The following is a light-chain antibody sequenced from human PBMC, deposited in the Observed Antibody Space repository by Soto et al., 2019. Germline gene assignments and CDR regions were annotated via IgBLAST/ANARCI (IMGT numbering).Light chain of an antibody. Sequence: EIEMTQSPATLSVSPGERATLSCRASQSVSSKLAWYQQKPGQAPRLLIYDASTRATGIPARFSGSGSGTEFTLTISSLQSEDFAVYYCQRYNNWPYTFGQGTKV. CDR2: DAS. CDR1: QSVSSK. J-gene: IGKJ2*01. V-gene: IGKV3-15*01. CDR3: QRYNNWPYT.